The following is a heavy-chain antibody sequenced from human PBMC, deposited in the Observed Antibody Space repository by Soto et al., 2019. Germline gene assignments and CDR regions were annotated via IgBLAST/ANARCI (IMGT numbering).Heavy chain of an antibody. CDR1: GFTFSTYA. Sequence: EVQLLESGGKLVQPGGSLTLSCAASGFTFSTYAMAWVRQAPGKGLEWVSGVSASGLNTDYADPVKGRFYISRDNSKNTVSLHMNSLRADDTAFYYCAKDRPRRRAGYCFDYWGQGTLVTVSS. D-gene: IGHD6-19*01. CDR3: AKDRPRRRAGYCFDY. J-gene: IGHJ4*02. CDR2: VSASGLNT. V-gene: IGHV3-23*01.